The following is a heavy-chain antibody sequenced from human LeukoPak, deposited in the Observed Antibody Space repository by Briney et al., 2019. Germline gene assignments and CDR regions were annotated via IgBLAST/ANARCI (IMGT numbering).Heavy chain of an antibody. J-gene: IGHJ4*02. V-gene: IGHV4-39*01. Sequence: PSEPLSLTCTVSGGSISSSSYYWGWIRQPPGKGLEMIGSIYYSGSTYYNPSLKSQVTISVDTSKTQFSLKLSSVTAADTAVYYCARNCGGDCYYYYLGYWGQGTLVTVSS. CDR3: ARNCGGDCYYYYLGY. D-gene: IGHD2-21*02. CDR1: GGSISSSSYY. CDR2: IYYSGST.